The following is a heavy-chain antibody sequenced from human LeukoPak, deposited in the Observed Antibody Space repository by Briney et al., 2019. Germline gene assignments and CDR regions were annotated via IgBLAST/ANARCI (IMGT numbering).Heavy chain of an antibody. V-gene: IGHV1-24*01. CDR3: ATVPSGHSGSYVEGDY. CDR1: GYTLTELS. D-gene: IGHD1-26*01. J-gene: IGHJ4*02. CDR2: FDPEDGET. Sequence: ASVKVSCKVSGYTLTELSMHWVRQAPGKGLEWMGGFDPEDGETIYAQKFQGRVTMTEDTSTDAAYMELSSLRSEDTAVYYCATVPSGHSGSYVEGDYWGQGTLVTVSS.